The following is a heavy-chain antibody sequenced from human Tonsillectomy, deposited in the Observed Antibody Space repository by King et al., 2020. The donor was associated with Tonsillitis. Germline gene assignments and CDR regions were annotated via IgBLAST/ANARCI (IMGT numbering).Heavy chain of an antibody. V-gene: IGHV3-11*06. CDR3: ARDRLYYILTGYYNAYYYYGMDV. Sequence: VQLGESGGGLVKPGGSLRLSCAASGFTFSDYYMSWIRQAPGKGLERVSYISSSSSYTNYADSVKGRFTISRDNAKNSLYLQMNSLRAEDTAVYYCARDRLYYILTGYYNAYYYYGMDVWGQGTTVTVSS. CDR2: ISSSSSYT. CDR1: GFTFSDYY. D-gene: IGHD3-9*01. J-gene: IGHJ6*02.